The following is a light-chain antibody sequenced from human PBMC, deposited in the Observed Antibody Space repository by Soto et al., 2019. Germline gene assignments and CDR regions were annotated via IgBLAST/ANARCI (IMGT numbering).Light chain of an antibody. CDR2: AAS. CDR3: QQLNSFPIT. J-gene: IGKJ5*01. Sequence: IQLTQSPSSLSASVGDRFTITCRASQGITNYLAWYQQKPGKAPKLLIYAASTLQSGVPSRFSGSGSGTEFTLTITSLQPEDFATYYCQQLNSFPITFGQGTRLEIK. CDR1: QGITNY. V-gene: IGKV1-9*01.